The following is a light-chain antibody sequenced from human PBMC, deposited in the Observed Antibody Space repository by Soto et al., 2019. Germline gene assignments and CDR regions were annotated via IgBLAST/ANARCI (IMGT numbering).Light chain of an antibody. CDR2: AAS. Sequence: AIRMTQSPSSFSASTGDRVTITCRASQGISSYLAWYQQKPGKAPKLLIYAASTLQSGVPSGYSGSGAGTDFTLTISCLQSEDFATYYCQQYYSYPLFGQGTKLEIK. CDR3: QQYYSYPL. V-gene: IGKV1-8*01. CDR1: QGISSY. J-gene: IGKJ2*01.